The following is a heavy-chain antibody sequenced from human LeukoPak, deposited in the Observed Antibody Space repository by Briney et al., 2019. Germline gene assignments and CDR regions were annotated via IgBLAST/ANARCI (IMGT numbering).Heavy chain of an antibody. J-gene: IGHJ4*02. Sequence: PSETLSLTCTVSGASISSTTYYWGWIRQPPRKGLEWIASIYYSGSTYYNPSLKSRVTISVGTSKNQFSLKLSSVTAADTAVYYCARVAVEYGPYSSGWKRHKYYFDYWGQGTLVTVSS. CDR2: IYYSGST. V-gene: IGHV4-39*07. D-gene: IGHD6-19*01. CDR3: ARVAVEYGPYSSGWKRHKYYFDY. CDR1: GASISSTTYY.